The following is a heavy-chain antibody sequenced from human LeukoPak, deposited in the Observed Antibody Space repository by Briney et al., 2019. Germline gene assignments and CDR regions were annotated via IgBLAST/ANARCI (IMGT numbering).Heavy chain of an antibody. D-gene: IGHD3-22*01. J-gene: IGHJ4*02. CDR3: ARGPVGDTMIVVVIPLVD. Sequence: SVKVSCKASGGTFSSYAISWVRQAPGQGLEWMGGIIPIFGTANYAQKFQGRVTITADESTSTAYMELSSLRSEDTAVYYCARGPVGDTMIVVVIPLVDWGQGTLVTVSS. CDR1: GGTFSSYA. V-gene: IGHV1-69*13. CDR2: IIPIFGTA.